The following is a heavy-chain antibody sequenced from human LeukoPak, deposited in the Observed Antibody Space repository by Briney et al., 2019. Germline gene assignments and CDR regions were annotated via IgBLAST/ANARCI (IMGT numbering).Heavy chain of an antibody. Sequence: GGSLRLSCAASGFTFNSYWMHWVRQAPGEGLVWVSRISSDGSTTSYADSVKGRFTISRDNAKNTLYLQMNSLRAEDTAVYYCAGSLPPLGAYTPSRAFDIWGQGTMVTVSS. D-gene: IGHD5-18*01. CDR2: ISSDGSTT. CDR3: AGSLPPLGAYTPSRAFDI. V-gene: IGHV3-74*01. CDR1: GFTFNSYW. J-gene: IGHJ3*02.